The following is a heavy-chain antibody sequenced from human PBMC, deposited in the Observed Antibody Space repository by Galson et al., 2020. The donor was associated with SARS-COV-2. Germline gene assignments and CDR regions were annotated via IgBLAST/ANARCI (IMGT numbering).Heavy chain of an antibody. J-gene: IGHJ4*02. D-gene: IGHD2-15*01. CDR2: ISNSGIT. V-gene: IGHV4-4*02. CDR1: GDSIRNTQW. Sequence: SETLSLTCTVSGDSIRNTQWWDWVRQPPGKGLEWIGDISNSGITNYNPSLKNRVTISVDTSKNQFSLRLTSVTAADTAVYYCATHCRGGSCYYWGQGTLVTVSS. CDR3: ATHCRGGSCYY.